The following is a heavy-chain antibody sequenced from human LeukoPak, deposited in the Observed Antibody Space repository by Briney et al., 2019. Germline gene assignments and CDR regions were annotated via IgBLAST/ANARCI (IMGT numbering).Heavy chain of an antibody. CDR3: ARELYSSGWLYDLDTHAFDI. V-gene: IGHV1-69*13. D-gene: IGHD6-19*01. Sequence: GASVKVSCKASGGTFSSYAISWVRQAPGQGLEWMGGIIPIFGTANYAQKFQGRVTITADESTSTAYMELSSLRSEDTAVYYCARELYSSGWLYDLDTHAFDIWGQGTMVTVSS. CDR2: IIPIFGTA. CDR1: GGTFSSYA. J-gene: IGHJ3*02.